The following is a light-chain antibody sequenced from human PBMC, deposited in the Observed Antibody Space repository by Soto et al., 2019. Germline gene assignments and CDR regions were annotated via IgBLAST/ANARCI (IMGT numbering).Light chain of an antibody. CDR2: AAS. CDR1: QSISNY. Sequence: DIQMTQSPSSLSASVGDRVTITCRASQSISNYLNWYQQKPGKAPKLLIYAASSLQGGDPSRFSGSGSGTDFTLTISSLQPEDFASYYCQQSYSTPMYTFGQGTKLEI. J-gene: IGKJ2*01. V-gene: IGKV1-39*01. CDR3: QQSYSTPMYT.